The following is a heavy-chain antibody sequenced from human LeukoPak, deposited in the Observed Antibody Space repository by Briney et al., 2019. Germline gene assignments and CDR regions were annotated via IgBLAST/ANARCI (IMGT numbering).Heavy chain of an antibody. CDR2: IIPIFGTA. J-gene: IGHJ6*03. CDR3: ARDFRAAAGTDYYYYMDV. Sequence: ASVKVSCKASGGTFSSYAISWVRQAPGQGLEWMGGIIPIFGTANYAQKFQGRVTITADKSTSTAYMELSSLRSEDTAVYYCARDFRAAAGTDYYYYMDVWGKGTTVTVSS. D-gene: IGHD6-13*01. CDR1: GGTFSSYA. V-gene: IGHV1-69*06.